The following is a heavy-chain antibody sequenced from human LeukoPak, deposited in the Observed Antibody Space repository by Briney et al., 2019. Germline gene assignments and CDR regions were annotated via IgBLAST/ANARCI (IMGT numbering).Heavy chain of an antibody. CDR3: AREDSSGYFDY. CDR2: IYYSGGT. CDR1: GRSISSYY. V-gene: IGHV4-59*01. D-gene: IGHD3-22*01. J-gene: IGHJ4*02. Sequence: NPSETLSLTCTVSGRSISSYYWSWIRQPPGKGLEWIGYIYYSGGTNYNPSLKSRVTISVDTSKNQFSLKLSSVTAADTAVYYCAREDSSGYFDYWGQGTLVTVSS.